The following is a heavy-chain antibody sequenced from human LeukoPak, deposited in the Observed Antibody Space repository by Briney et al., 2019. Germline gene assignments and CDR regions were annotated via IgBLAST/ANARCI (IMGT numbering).Heavy chain of an antibody. D-gene: IGHD6-13*01. V-gene: IGHV5-51*01. CDR1: GYSLTSYW. Sequence: GESLKISCKGSGYSLTSYWIGWVRQMPGKGLEWMGIIYPGDSDTRYSPSFQGQVTISADKSISTAYLQWSSLKASDTAMYYCARCVAAAETGDAFDIWGQGTMVTVSS. CDR3: ARCVAAAETGDAFDI. CDR2: IYPGDSDT. J-gene: IGHJ3*02.